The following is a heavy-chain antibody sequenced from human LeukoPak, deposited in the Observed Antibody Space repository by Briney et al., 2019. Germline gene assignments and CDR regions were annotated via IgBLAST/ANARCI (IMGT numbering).Heavy chain of an antibody. CDR2: IYHSGSA. CDR3: ARRPYYYHYVDV. Sequence: SETLSLTCAVSGYSISSDYYWGWIRLPPGRGLEWIGTIYHSGSAYYNPSLKSRVTLLVDTSNNQFPLRLSSVTATDTAVYYCARRPYYYHYVDVWGKGTTVTVSS. J-gene: IGHJ6*03. D-gene: IGHD6-6*01. V-gene: IGHV4-38-2*01. CDR1: GYSISSDYY.